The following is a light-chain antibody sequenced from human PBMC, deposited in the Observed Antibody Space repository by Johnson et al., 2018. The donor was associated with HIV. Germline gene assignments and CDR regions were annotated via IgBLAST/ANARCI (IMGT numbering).Light chain of an antibody. CDR1: TSNIGDHS. Sequence: HSVLTQPPSVSAAPGRWVTVSCSGTTSNIGDHSVSWFQHLPGAAPKLLIYDNDRRPSGVPDRFSGSKSAASATLDITGLQSGDEGDYYCATWDASLSAYVFGTGTKVTVL. CDR3: ATWDASLSAYV. CDR2: DND. V-gene: IGLV1-51*02. J-gene: IGLJ1*01.